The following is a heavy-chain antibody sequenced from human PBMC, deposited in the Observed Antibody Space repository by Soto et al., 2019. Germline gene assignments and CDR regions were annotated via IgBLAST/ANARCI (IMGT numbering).Heavy chain of an antibody. CDR2: ISAYNGNT. CDR3: ARVYDFWGGYYSWYFDL. Sequence: QVQLVQSGAEVKKPGASVKVSCKASGYTFTSYGISWVRQAPGQGLEWMGWISAYNGNTNYAQRLQGRVTMTTDTSTSTAYRELRRLRSDDTAVYYCARVYDFWGGYYSWYFDLWGRGTLVTVSS. D-gene: IGHD3-3*01. V-gene: IGHV1-18*01. CDR1: GYTFTSYG. J-gene: IGHJ2*01.